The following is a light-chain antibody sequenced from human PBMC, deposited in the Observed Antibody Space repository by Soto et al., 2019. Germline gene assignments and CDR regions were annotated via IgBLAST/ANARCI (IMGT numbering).Light chain of an antibody. CDR2: AAS. Sequence: EIVLTQSPATLSLSPGESATLSCRTSQSVSSNSLAWHQQKPGQAPRLLMYAASSRAAGIPDRFSGSGSGTDFTLTISRLEPEDFAVYYCQQHGSRGITLGPGTKVDIK. CDR3: QQHGSRGIT. CDR1: QSVSSNS. V-gene: IGKV3-20*01. J-gene: IGKJ3*01.